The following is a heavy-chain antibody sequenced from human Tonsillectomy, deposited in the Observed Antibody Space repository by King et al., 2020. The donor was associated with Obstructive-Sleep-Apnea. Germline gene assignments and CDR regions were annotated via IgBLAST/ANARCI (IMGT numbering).Heavy chain of an antibody. V-gene: IGHV3-53*04. CDR1: GFTVSSNY. CDR3: ARDNYDSLTGYCGMDV. J-gene: IGHJ6*02. Sequence: VQLVESGGGLVQPGGSLRLSCAASGFTVSSNYMSWVRQAPGKGLEWVSVIYSGGSTYYADSVKGRFTISRHNSKNTLYLQMNSLRAEDTAVYYCARDNYDSLTGYCGMDVWGQGTTVTVSS. CDR2: IYSGGST. D-gene: IGHD3-9*01.